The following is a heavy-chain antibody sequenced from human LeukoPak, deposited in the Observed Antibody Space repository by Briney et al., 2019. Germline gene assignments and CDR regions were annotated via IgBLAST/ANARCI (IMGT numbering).Heavy chain of an antibody. V-gene: IGHV4-34*01. CDR2: INHSGST. Sequence: SETLSLTCAVYGGSFSGYYWSWIRQPPGKGLEWIGEINHSGSTNYNPYLKSRVTISVDTSKNQFSLKLSSVTAADTAVYYCARGISSSAEVYYYYMDVWGKGTTVTVSS. CDR1: GGSFSGYY. D-gene: IGHD6-6*01. J-gene: IGHJ6*03. CDR3: ARGISSSAEVYYYYMDV.